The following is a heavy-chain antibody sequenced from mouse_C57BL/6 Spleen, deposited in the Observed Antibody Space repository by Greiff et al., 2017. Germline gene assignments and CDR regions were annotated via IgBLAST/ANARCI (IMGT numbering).Heavy chain of an antibody. CDR3: ARSPSSYNYAMDY. Sequence: VQLQQPGAELVMPGASVKLSCKASGYTFTSYWMHWVKQRPGQGLEWIGEIDPSDSYTNYNQKFKGKSTLTVDKSSSPAYMQLSSLTSEDSAVYYCARSPSSYNYAMDYWGQGPSGTVST. V-gene: IGHV1-69*01. D-gene: IGHD1-1*01. CDR1: GYTFTSYW. CDR2: IDPSDSYT. J-gene: IGHJ4*01.